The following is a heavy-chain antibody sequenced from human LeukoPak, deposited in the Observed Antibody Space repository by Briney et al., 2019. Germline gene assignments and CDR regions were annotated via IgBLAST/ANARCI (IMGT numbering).Heavy chain of an antibody. Sequence: EPGGSPRLSCAASGFTFDDYAMHWVRQAPGKGLEWVSLISWDGGSTYYADSVKGRFTISRDNSKNSLYLQMNSLRAEDTALYYCAKDERIGRYQPDSSGYFDYRGQGTLVTVSS. CDR2: ISWDGGST. CDR1: GFTFDDYA. V-gene: IGHV3-43D*03. J-gene: IGHJ4*02. D-gene: IGHD3-22*01. CDR3: AKDERIGRYQPDSSGYFDY.